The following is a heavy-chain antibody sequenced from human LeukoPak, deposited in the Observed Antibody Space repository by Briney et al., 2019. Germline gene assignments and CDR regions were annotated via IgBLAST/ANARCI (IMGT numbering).Heavy chain of an antibody. V-gene: IGHV3-7*01. CDR2: INQDGSEK. Sequence: GGSLRLSCAVSGSTSSRNLMSWVRQTPEKGLEWVANINQDGSEKNYVDSVKGRFTISRDNAKNSLFLQMNSLRAEDRAICYCASGAGWESGYWGQGTLITVSS. J-gene: IGHJ1*01. CDR3: ASGAGWESGY. CDR1: GSTSSRNL. D-gene: IGHD1-26*01.